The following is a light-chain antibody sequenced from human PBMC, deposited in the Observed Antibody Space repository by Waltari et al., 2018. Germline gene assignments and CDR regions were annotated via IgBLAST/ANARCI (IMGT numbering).Light chain of an antibody. CDR3: QSYDSSLSGCV. CDR1: SSNIGAGYD. J-gene: IGLJ1*01. V-gene: IGLV1-40*01. Sequence: QSVLTQPPSVSGAPGQRVTISCTGSSSNIGAGYDVHWYQQLPGTAPKLHIYGNSNRPSGVPDRFSGSKSGTSASLAISGLQAEDEADYYCQSYDSSLSGCVFGTGTTVTVL. CDR2: GNS.